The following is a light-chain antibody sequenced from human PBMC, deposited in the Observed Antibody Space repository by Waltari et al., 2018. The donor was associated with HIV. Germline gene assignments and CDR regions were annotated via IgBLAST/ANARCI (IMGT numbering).Light chain of an antibody. J-gene: IGLJ3*02. CDR2: ESD. Sequence: QYVLTQPPSTSATPGQRVTILCSGASSNLGSHCVSWYQPLPGATPKLLIYESDRRPSGVPDRFSGSESGTSSSLAISGLRSEDEADYYCAAWDNYLNAWVFGGGTRVTVL. CDR1: SSNLGSHC. V-gene: IGLV1-47*01. CDR3: AAWDNYLNAWV.